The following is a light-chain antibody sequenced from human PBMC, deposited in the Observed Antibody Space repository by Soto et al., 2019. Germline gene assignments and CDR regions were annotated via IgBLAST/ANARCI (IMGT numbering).Light chain of an antibody. CDR1: QSVSSN. J-gene: IGKJ1*01. V-gene: IGKV3-15*01. Sequence: EIVMTQSPATLSVSPGERGTLSCRASQSVSSNLAWYQQKPGQAPRLLIYGASTRATGIPARFSGSGSGTEFTLTISSPQSEDFAVYYCQQYNSWPRTFGQGTKVEIK. CDR2: GAS. CDR3: QQYNSWPRT.